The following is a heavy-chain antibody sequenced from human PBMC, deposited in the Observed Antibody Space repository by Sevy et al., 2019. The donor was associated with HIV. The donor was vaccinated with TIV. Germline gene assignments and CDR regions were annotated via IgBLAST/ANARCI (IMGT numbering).Heavy chain of an antibody. Sequence: GGSLRLSCAASGLPFSNFAMSWVRQAPGKGLEWVSTLIGGGSRTYYADSVTGRFIISRDNSRNTLYLQMNSLRAEDMAIYYCAKRRVQTGLSGGGANYGMDVCGRGTTVTVSS. D-gene: IGHD2-8*02. CDR2: LIGGGSRT. CDR1: GLPFSNFA. V-gene: IGHV3-23*01. J-gene: IGHJ6*02. CDR3: AKRRVQTGLSGGGANYGMDV.